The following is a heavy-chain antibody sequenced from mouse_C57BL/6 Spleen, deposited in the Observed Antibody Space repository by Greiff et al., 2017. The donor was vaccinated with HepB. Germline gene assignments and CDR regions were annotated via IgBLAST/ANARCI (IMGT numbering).Heavy chain of an antibody. V-gene: IGHV1-55*01. CDR3: ARLDYYGSSYGYFDV. J-gene: IGHJ1*03. D-gene: IGHD1-1*01. CDR1: GYTFTSYW. CDR2: IYPGSGST. Sequence: QVQLQQSGAELVKPGASVKMSCKASGYTFTSYWITWVKQRPGQGLEWIGDIYPGSGSTNYNEKFKSKATLTVDTSSSTAYMQLSSLTSEDSAVYYCARLDYYGSSYGYFDVWGTGTTVTVSS.